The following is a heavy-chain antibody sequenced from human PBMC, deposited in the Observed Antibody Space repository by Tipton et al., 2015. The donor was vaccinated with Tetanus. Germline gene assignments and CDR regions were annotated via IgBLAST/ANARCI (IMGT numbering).Heavy chain of an antibody. CDR3: ATVGLVTASVNY. J-gene: IGHJ4*01. V-gene: IGHV4-31*03. D-gene: IGHD2-21*02. CDR1: GASLRGGDYH. Sequence: GLVKPSETLSLTCTVSGASLRGGDYHWSWIRQHPGKGLDWIGYISYTGTTHYNPSLKSRVTISLDRSKNQFSLKLTSVTAADTSAYFCATVGLVTASVNYWGQGTLVCVSS. CDR2: ISYTGTT.